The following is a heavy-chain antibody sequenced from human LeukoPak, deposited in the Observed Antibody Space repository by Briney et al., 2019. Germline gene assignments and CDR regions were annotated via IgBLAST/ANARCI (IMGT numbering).Heavy chain of an antibody. CDR1: GFTFSSYS. D-gene: IGHD3-22*01. CDR3: AKDNRNAYYDSSGYYPTGGFDY. CDR2: ISSSSSYI. J-gene: IGHJ4*02. V-gene: IGHV3-21*04. Sequence: GGSLRLSCAASGFTFSSYSMNWVRQAPGKGLEWVSSISSSSSYIYYADSVKGRFTISRDNAKNSLYLQMNSLRAEDTALYYCAKDNRNAYYDSSGYYPTGGFDYWGQGTLVTVSS.